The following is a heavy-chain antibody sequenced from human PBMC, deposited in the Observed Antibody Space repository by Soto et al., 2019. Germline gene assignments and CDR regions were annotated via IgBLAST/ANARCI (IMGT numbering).Heavy chain of an antibody. CDR2: ISYDGSNK. V-gene: IGHV3-30*18. Sequence: PGGSLRLSCAASGFTFSSYGMHWVRQAPGKGLEWVAVISYDGSNKYYADSVKGRFTISRDNSKNTLYLQMNSLRAEDTAVYYCAKDLGYSGYDRVSDFDPWRQGTLVTVSS. CDR3: AKDLGYSGYDRVSDFDP. D-gene: IGHD5-12*01. J-gene: IGHJ5*02. CDR1: GFTFSSYG.